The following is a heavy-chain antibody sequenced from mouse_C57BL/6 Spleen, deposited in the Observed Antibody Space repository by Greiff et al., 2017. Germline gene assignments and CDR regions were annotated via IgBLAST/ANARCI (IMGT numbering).Heavy chain of an antibody. CDR1: GFTFSNYW. J-gene: IGHJ1*03. CDR3: LRWLLPWYFDV. V-gene: IGHV6-3*01. CDR2: IRLKSDNYAT. D-gene: IGHD2-3*01. Sequence: EVQLQESGGGLVQPGGSMKLSCVASGFTFSNYWMNWVRQSPEKGLEWVAQIRLKSDNYATHYAESVKGRFTISRDDSKSSVYLQMNNLRAEDTGIYYCLRWLLPWYFDVWGTGTTVNVSS.